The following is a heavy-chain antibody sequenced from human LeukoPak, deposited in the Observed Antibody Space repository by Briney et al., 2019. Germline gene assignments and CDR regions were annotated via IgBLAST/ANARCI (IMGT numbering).Heavy chain of an antibody. D-gene: IGHD3-10*01. CDR2: VSASGGIT. CDR3: AKDRAQTPLKY. J-gene: IGHJ4*02. Sequence: GGSLRLSCAASGFTFSSYAMSWVRQAPGKGLEWVSAVSASGGITFYADSVKGRFTISRDNSKNTLYLQMSSLRAEDTAVYYCAKDRAQTPLKYWGQGTLVTVSS. CDR1: GFTFSSYA. V-gene: IGHV3-23*01.